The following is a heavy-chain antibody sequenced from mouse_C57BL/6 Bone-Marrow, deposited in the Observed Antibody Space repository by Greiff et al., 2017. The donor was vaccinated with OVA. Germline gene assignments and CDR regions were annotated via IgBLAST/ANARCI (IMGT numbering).Heavy chain of an antibody. V-gene: IGHV1-50*01. D-gene: IGHD1-1*01. CDR2: IDPSDSYT. J-gene: IGHJ2*01. Sequence: VQLQQPGAELVKPGASVKLSCKASGYTFTSYWMQWVKQRPGQGLEWIGEIDPSDSYTNYNHKFKGKATLTVDTSSSTAYMQLSSLTSEDSAVYYCARCGSLFDYWGQGTTLTVSS. CDR1: GYTFTSYW. CDR3: ARCGSLFDY.